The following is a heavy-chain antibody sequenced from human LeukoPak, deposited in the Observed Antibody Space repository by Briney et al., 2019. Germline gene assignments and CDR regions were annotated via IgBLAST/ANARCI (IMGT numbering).Heavy chain of an antibody. J-gene: IGHJ4*02. V-gene: IGHV4-39*01. D-gene: IGHD3-9*01. Sequence: PSETLSLTCTASGGSISSSTYHWGWIRQPPGKGLEWIGIIYYSGSTYYNPSLKSRVTISVDTSKNQFSLKLSSVTAADTAVYYCARLYYDVLTGYFYYFDYWGQGTLVTVSS. CDR1: GGSISSSTYH. CDR2: IYYSGST. CDR3: ARLYYDVLTGYFYYFDY.